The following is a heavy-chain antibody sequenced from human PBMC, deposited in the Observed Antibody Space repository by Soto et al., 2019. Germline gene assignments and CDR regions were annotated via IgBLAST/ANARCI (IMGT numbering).Heavy chain of an antibody. J-gene: IGHJ6*02. Sequence: ASVKVSCKTSGYTFTRYAISWVRQAPGQGLEWMGWISTYNGNTNYAQKFQGRVTMTTNTSISTAYMELSSLRSEDTAVYYCARDQTNYGMDVWGQGTTVTVSS. CDR3: ARDQTNYGMDV. V-gene: IGHV1-18*01. CDR1: GYTFTRYA. CDR2: ISTYNGNT.